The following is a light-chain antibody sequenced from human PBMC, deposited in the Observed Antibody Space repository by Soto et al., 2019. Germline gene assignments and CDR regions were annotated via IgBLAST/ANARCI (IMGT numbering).Light chain of an antibody. J-gene: IGKJ1*01. CDR3: QQRSNWPPT. V-gene: IGKV3-11*01. CDR2: DAS. Sequence: EFVLTQCQATLSLSPGERASRSCRASQSVSSYFAWYQQNPGQAPRLLIYDASTRATGIPARFSGSGSGTDFTLTISSLEPEDFAVYYCQQRSNWPPTFGQGTKVDI. CDR1: QSVSSY.